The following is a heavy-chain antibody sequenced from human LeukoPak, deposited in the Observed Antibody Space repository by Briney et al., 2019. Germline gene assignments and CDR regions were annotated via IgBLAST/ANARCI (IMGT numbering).Heavy chain of an antibody. CDR3: ARGGPAPHRITLIVVASSTDAFDI. V-gene: IGHV1-18*01. J-gene: IGHJ3*02. CDR1: GYTFTSYD. CDR2: ISAYNGDT. D-gene: IGHD3-22*01. Sequence: ASVKVSCKASGYTFTSYDINWVRQAPGQGLEWMGWISAYNGDTNCAQKLRGRVTMTTDTSTSTAYMELRSLRSDDTAVYYCARGGPAPHRITLIVVASSTDAFDIWGQGTMVTVSS.